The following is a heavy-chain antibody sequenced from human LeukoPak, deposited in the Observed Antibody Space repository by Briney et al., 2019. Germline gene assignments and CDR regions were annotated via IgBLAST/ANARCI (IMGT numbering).Heavy chain of an antibody. CDR3: ARVLPRTGGATRLRRPELNWFDH. CDR2: INHSGST. V-gene: IGHV4-34*01. D-gene: IGHD1-26*01. Sequence: PSETLSLTCAVYGGSFSGYYWSWIRQPPGKGLEWIGEINHSGSTNYNPSLKSRVTISVDTSKNQFSLKLSSVTAADTAVYYCARVLPRTGGATRLRRPELNWFDHWGQGTLVTVSS. CDR1: GGSFSGYY. J-gene: IGHJ5*02.